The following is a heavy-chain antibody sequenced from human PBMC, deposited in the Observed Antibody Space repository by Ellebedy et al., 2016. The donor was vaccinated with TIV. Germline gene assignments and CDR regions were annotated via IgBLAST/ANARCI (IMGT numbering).Heavy chain of an antibody. CDR3: ARERYYYDSSGYYADY. D-gene: IGHD3-22*01. CDR2: ISSSSSYI. Sequence: GESLKISCAASGFTFSSYSMNWVRQAPGKGLEWVSSISSSSSYIYYADSVKGRFTISRDNAKNSLYLQMNSLRAEDTAVYYCARERYYYDSSGYYADYWGQGTLVTVSS. J-gene: IGHJ4*02. V-gene: IGHV3-21*01. CDR1: GFTFSSYS.